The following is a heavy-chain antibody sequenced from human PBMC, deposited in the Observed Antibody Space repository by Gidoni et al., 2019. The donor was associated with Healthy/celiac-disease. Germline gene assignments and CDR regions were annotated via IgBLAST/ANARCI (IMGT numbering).Heavy chain of an antibody. D-gene: IGHD4-17*01. CDR2: IYYSGST. Sequence: QVQLQESGPGLVKPSQTLSLTCTVSGGSISSGDYYWSWIRQPPGKGLEWIGYIYYSGSTYYNPSLKSRVTISVYTSKNQFSLKLRSVTAADTAVYYCARGTTVTWAFDIWGQGTMVTVSS. V-gene: IGHV4-30-4*01. CDR3: ARGTTVTWAFDI. CDR1: GGSISSGDYY. J-gene: IGHJ3*02.